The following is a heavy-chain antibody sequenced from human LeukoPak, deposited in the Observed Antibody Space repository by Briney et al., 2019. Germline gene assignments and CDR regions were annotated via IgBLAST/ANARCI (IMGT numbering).Heavy chain of an antibody. CDR1: GFTFSTYT. D-gene: IGHD3-3*01. CDR2: ISGSTGSI. V-gene: IGHV3-48*01. Sequence: PGGSLRLSCAASGFTFSTYTMNWVRQAPGKGLEWVSHISGSTGSIYYADSVKGRFTISRDNAENSLYLQMSSLRAEDTAVYYCARGTITIFSYWGQGTLVTVSS. J-gene: IGHJ4*02. CDR3: ARGTITIFSY.